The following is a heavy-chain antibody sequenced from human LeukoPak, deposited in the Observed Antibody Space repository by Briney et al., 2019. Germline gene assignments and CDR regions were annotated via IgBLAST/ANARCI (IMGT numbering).Heavy chain of an antibody. CDR3: AKDRGY. CDR2: ISGSGDNT. V-gene: IGHV3-23*01. J-gene: IGHJ4*02. CDR1: GFSFSVYG. Sequence: GGSLRLSCVGSGFSFSVYGMTWVRQAPGKGLEWVSGISGSGDNTYHADSVKGRFTISRDNSKSTLYLQMSNLRAEDTAMYHCAKDRGYWGQGTLVTVSS.